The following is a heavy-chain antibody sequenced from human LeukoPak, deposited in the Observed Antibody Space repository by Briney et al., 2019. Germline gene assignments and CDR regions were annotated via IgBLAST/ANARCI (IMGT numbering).Heavy chain of an antibody. CDR1: GFTFSSYA. Sequence: GGSLRLSCAASGFTFSSYAMTWVRQAPGKGLEWVSVIYSGGSTYYADSVKGRFTISRDNSKNTLYLQMNSLRAEDTAVYYCASVVQGAFDIWGQGTMVTVSS. V-gene: IGHV3-53*01. J-gene: IGHJ3*02. D-gene: IGHD2-15*01. CDR3: ASVVQGAFDI. CDR2: IYSGGST.